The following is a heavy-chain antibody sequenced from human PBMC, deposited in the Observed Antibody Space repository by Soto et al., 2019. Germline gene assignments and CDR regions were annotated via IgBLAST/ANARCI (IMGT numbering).Heavy chain of an antibody. CDR1: GYTFTNYG. CDR2: ISAYSGNT. J-gene: IGHJ4*02. Sequence: QVQLVQSGAEVKKPGASVKVSCKASGYTFTNYGISWVRQAPGQGLEWVGWISAYSGNTNYAQKLLGRVTMTTDTSTSTAYMDLRSLRSDDTAVYYCARERSCGDYSDYWGQGTLVTVSS. CDR3: ARERSCGDYSDY. D-gene: IGHD4-17*01. V-gene: IGHV1-18*01.